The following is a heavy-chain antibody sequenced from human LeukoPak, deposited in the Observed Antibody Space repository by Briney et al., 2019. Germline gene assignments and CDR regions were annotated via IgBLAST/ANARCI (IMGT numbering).Heavy chain of an antibody. CDR1: GYTFTDYY. Sequence: ASVKVSCKASGYTFTDYYMHWVRQAPGQGLEWMGWIDHHSGGTNYAQKFQGRVTMTRDTSISTAYMELSRLRSDDTAVYYCAREYYDSSGRKHGFDIWGQGTMVTVSS. CDR2: IDHHSGGT. CDR3: AREYYDSSGRKHGFDI. D-gene: IGHD3-22*01. V-gene: IGHV1-2*02. J-gene: IGHJ3*02.